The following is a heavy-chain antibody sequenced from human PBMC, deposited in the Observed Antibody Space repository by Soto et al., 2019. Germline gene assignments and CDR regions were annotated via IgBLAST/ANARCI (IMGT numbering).Heavy chain of an antibody. Sequence: SETLSLTCAVSGGSISSSNWWSWVRQPPGKGLEWIGEIYHSGSTNYNPSLKSRVTISVDKSKNQFSLKLSSVTAADTDVYYCARDRISEWALRIGSDYWGQGTLVTVSS. CDR2: IYHSGST. D-gene: IGHD1-26*01. CDR1: GGSISSSNW. J-gene: IGHJ4*02. V-gene: IGHV4-4*02. CDR3: ARDRISEWALRIGSDY.